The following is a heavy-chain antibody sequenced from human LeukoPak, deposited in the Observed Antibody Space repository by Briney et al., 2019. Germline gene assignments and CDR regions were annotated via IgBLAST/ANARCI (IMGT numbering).Heavy chain of an antibody. J-gene: IGHJ4*02. Sequence: PGGSLRLSCAASGFSFSSYWMHWVRQAPGKGLVWVAGINSDGSSTTYADSVKGRFTISRDNAKNTLYLQMNSLRVEDTAVYYCARLARGFSSSWTDYWGQGTLVSVSS. CDR3: ARLARGFSSSWTDY. CDR2: INSDGSST. V-gene: IGHV3-74*01. CDR1: GFSFSSYW. D-gene: IGHD6-13*01.